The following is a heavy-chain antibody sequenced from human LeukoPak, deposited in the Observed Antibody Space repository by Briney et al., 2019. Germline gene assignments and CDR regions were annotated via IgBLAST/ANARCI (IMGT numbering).Heavy chain of an antibody. CDR2: NSSSSSYI. CDR3: ARFKTQLWSRYNWYFDL. CDR1: GFTFSSYS. V-gene: IGHV3-21*01. Sequence: GGSLRLSCAASGFTFSSYSMNWVRQAPGKGLEWVSSNSSSSSYIYYADSVKGRFTISRDNAKNSLYLQMNSLRAEDTAVYYCARFKTQLWSRYNWYFDLWGRGTLVTVSS. D-gene: IGHD5-18*01. J-gene: IGHJ2*01.